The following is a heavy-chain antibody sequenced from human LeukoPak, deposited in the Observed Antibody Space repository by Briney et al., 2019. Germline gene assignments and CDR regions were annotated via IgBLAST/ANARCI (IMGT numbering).Heavy chain of an antibody. CDR2: VKQDGSEK. J-gene: IGHJ6*03. CDR3: ARVPGDCGGDCYSYYYYYMDV. CDR1: GFTFSSLW. D-gene: IGHD2-21*01. Sequence: PGGSLRLSCAASGFTFSSLWVSWVRQAPGVGLEWVANVKQDGSEKYYVDSVKGRFTISRDNAKNSLYLQMNSLRAEDTAVYYCARVPGDCGGDCYSYYYYYMDVWGKGPRSPSP. V-gene: IGHV3-7*01.